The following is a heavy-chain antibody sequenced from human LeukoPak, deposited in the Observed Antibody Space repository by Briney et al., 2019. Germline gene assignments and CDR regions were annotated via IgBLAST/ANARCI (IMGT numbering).Heavy chain of an antibody. J-gene: IGHJ4*02. D-gene: IGHD7-27*01. Sequence: PSETLSLTCTVSGVSIGTRNYHWGWIRQSPGKGLEWIGYIYHTGSTSYSPSLKSRVTISADTSQNQFSLKLSSVTAADTAVYYCASRKLGNDYWGQGTLVTVSS. CDR3: ASRKLGNDY. CDR2: IYHTGST. V-gene: IGHV4-61*05. CDR1: GVSIGTRNYH.